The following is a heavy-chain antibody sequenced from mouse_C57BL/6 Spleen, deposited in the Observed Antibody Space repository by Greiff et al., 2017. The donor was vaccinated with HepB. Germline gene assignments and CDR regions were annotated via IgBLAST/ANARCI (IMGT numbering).Heavy chain of an antibody. CDR2: IYPGDGDT. D-gene: IGHD1-1*01. J-gene: IGHJ3*01. CDR1: GYAFSSSW. CDR3: AGRDYGSSS. Sequence: QVQLQQSGPELVKPGASVKISCKASGYAFSSSWMNWVKQRPGQGLEWIGRIYPGDGDTNYNGKFKGKATLTADKSSSTAYMQLSSLASADSSVYFCAGRDYGSSSWGQGTLVTVSA. V-gene: IGHV1-82*01.